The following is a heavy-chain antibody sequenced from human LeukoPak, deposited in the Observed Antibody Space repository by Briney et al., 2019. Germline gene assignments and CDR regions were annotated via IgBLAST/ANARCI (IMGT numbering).Heavy chain of an antibody. CDR1: GYSFTSHA. CDR2: LNTNTGNP. Sequence: ASVKVSCKASGYSFTSHALNWLRQAPGQGPEWMGWLNTNTGNPTYAQGFTGRSVFSLDTSVSTAYLQISSLKAEDTAVYYCARTFDDYYGMDVWGQGTTVTVSS. V-gene: IGHV7-4-1*02. J-gene: IGHJ6*02. CDR3: ARTFDDYYGMDV. D-gene: IGHD3-9*01.